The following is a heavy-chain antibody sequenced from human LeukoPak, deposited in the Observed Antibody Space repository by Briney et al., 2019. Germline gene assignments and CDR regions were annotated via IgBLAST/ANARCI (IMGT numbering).Heavy chain of an antibody. Sequence: PGGSLRLSCAASGFTLSSYWMNWVRQAPGKGLVWVSRINSDGSSTSYADSVKGRFTTPRDNAKNTLYLQMNRLRAEDTAVYYYARDRRQLWPVHFDYWGQGTLVTVS. CDR1: GFTLSSYW. CDR3: ARDRRQLWPVHFDY. V-gene: IGHV3-74*01. D-gene: IGHD5-18*01. J-gene: IGHJ4*02. CDR2: INSDGSST.